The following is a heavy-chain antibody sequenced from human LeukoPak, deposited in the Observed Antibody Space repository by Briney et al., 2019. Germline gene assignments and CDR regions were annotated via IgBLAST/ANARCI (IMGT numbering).Heavy chain of an antibody. Sequence: SAKVSCKASGGTFSSYAISLVRQAPGQGLEWMGRIIPIFGTANYAQEFQGRVTITTDESTSTAYMELSSLRSEDTAVYYCARGYTGIVLMNWGQGTLVTVSS. CDR2: IIPIFGTA. J-gene: IGHJ4*02. V-gene: IGHV1-69*05. CDR3: ARGYTGIVLMN. D-gene: IGHD2-8*01. CDR1: GGTFSSYA.